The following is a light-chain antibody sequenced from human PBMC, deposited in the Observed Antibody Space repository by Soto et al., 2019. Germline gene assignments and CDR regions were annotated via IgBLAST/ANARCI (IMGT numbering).Light chain of an antibody. Sequence: DLQMTQSPSSLSASVGDRVTITCRASQTIKTYLSWYQQKPGKAPKLLIYAASSLQSGVPSRFSGGGSGTDFTLTIGSLQPEDFATYYCQQGYSSPRTFGQGTKVEIK. CDR1: QTIKTY. CDR3: QQGYSSPRT. J-gene: IGKJ1*01. CDR2: AAS. V-gene: IGKV1-39*01.